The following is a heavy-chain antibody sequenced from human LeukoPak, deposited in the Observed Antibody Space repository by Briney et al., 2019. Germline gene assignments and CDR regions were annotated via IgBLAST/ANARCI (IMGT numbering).Heavy chain of an antibody. CDR3: ARGITMIPGY. CDR1: GGSISSGGYY. D-gene: IGHD3-22*01. CDR2: IYYSGST. J-gene: IGHJ4*02. Sequence: SETLSLTCTVSGGSISSGGYYWSWIRQHPGKGLEWIRYIYYSGSTYYNPSLKSRVTISVDTSKNQFSLKLSSVTAADTAVYYCARGITMIPGYWGQGTLVTVSS. V-gene: IGHV4-31*03.